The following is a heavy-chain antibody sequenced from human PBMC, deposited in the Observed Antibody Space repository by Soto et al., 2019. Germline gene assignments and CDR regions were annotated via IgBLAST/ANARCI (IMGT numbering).Heavy chain of an antibody. J-gene: IGHJ6*02. V-gene: IGHV3-23*04. Sequence: VQLVESGGGVVQPGRSLRLSCAASGFTFGNYGMHWVRQAPGKGLEWVSAISGSGGSTYYADSVKGRFTISRDNSKNTLYLQMNSLRAEDTAVYYCANFFYGSGSFVDYYGMDVWGQGTTVTVSS. D-gene: IGHD3-10*01. CDR3: ANFFYGSGSFVDYYGMDV. CDR1: GFTFGNYG. CDR2: ISGSGGST.